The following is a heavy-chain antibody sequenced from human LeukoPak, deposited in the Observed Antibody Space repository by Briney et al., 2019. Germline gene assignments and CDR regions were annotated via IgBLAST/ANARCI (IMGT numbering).Heavy chain of an antibody. V-gene: IGHV3-53*01. CDR2: IYSGGNT. J-gene: IGHJ4*02. D-gene: IGHD1-7*01. CDR3: ARSNWNYAVYFDY. CDR1: GFTVSNTY. Sequence: GGSLRLSCAASGFTVSNTYMGWLRQAPGKGPEWVSVIYSGGNTYYADSVKGRFTISRDNSKNTLFLQMNSLRAEDTAVYYCARSNWNYAVYFDYWGQGTLVTVSS.